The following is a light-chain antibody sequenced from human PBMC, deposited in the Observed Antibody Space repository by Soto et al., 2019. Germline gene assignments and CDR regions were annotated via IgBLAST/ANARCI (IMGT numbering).Light chain of an antibody. CDR3: QQYGSSLPIT. V-gene: IGKV3-20*01. Sequence: EIVLTQSPGTLSLSPGERATLSFRASQSISSSIYLAWYHQNPGLAPGLLIYGASTRATGIPDRFSGSGSGTDFTLIISRLEPEDFAVYYCQQYGSSLPITFGQGTRLEIK. CDR2: GAS. J-gene: IGKJ5*01. CDR1: QSISSSIY.